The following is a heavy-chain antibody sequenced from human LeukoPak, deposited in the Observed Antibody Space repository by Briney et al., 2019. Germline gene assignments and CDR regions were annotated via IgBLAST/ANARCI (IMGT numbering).Heavy chain of an antibody. CDR2: INRDGSST. D-gene: IGHD6-19*01. Sequence: GGSLRLSCSASTFTFSTYWMHWVRQAPGKGLVWVSRINRDGSSTIYADPVKGRFPISRDNAKNMVYLQMNSLRAEDTAVYYCATGSGSYYDSWGQGTRVTVSS. V-gene: IGHV3-74*01. CDR1: TFTFSTYW. J-gene: IGHJ4*02. CDR3: ATGSGSYYDS.